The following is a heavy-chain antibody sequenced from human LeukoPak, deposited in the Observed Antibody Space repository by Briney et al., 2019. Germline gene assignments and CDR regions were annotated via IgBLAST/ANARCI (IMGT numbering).Heavy chain of an antibody. CDR3: ARSGSYYASGIDY. Sequence: ASVKVSCKTSGYNYATSGISWVRQAPGQGLEWMGWISVQNGNIKYAQKFQGRVNLTTDTSTTSAYMELRSLTSDDTAVYYCARSGSYYASGIDYWGQGTLVTVSS. D-gene: IGHD1-26*01. CDR1: GYNYATSG. J-gene: IGHJ4*02. CDR2: ISVQNGNI. V-gene: IGHV1-18*01.